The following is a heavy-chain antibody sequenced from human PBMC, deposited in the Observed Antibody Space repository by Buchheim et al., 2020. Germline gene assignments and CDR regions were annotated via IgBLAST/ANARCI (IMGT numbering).Heavy chain of an antibody. CDR2: INTATGDT. Sequence: QVRLVQSGAEVKKPGASVKVSCKASGYSFTSFDINWVRQATGQGLEWMGGINTATGDTAYAQKFQGRVTLTRDTSITTAYLELGALTSADTAVYYCARGRGFYFPFYWDQGTL. CDR3: ARGRGFYFPFY. D-gene: IGHD2/OR15-2a*01. J-gene: IGHJ4*02. V-gene: IGHV1-8*01. CDR1: GYSFTSFD.